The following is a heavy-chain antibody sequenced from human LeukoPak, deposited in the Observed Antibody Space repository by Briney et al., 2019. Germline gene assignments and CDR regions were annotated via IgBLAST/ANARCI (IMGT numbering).Heavy chain of an antibody. V-gene: IGHV3-48*03. Sequence: GGSLRLSCATSGFTFSSFEMNWVRQAPGKGLEWVSYISSTGNTIYYADSVKGRFTISRDNAKSSLYLRMNSLRAEDTAVYYCARDSSGNFIPDYFDYWGQETLVTVSS. CDR3: ARDSSGNFIPDYFDY. J-gene: IGHJ4*02. D-gene: IGHD3-10*01. CDR2: ISSTGNTI. CDR1: GFTFSSFE.